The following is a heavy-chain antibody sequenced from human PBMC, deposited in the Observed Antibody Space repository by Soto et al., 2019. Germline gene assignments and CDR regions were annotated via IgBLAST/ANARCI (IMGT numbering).Heavy chain of an antibody. CDR2: INHSGST. Sequence: SETLSLTCTVYGGSFSGYYWSWIRQPPGKGLEWIGEINHSGSTNYNPSLKSRVTISVDTSKNQFSLKLSSVTAADTAVYYCARGKTMVRGVMSYYYGMDVWGQGTTVTVSS. CDR3: ARGKTMVRGVMSYYYGMDV. D-gene: IGHD3-10*01. CDR1: GGSFSGYY. J-gene: IGHJ6*02. V-gene: IGHV4-34*01.